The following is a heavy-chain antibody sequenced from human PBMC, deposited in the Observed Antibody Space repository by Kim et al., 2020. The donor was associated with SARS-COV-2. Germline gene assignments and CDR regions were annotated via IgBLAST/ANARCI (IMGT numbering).Heavy chain of an antibody. V-gene: IGHV3-30*01. CDR3: ARDGPRSGITMIVVVIAYYFDY. Sequence: RFTIPRDNSKNTLYLQMNSLRAEDTAVYYCARDGPRSGITMIVVVIAYYFDYWGQGTLVTVSS. J-gene: IGHJ4*02. D-gene: IGHD3-22*01.